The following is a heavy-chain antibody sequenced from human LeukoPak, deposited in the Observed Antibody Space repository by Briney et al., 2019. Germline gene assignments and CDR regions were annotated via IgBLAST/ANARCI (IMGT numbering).Heavy chain of an antibody. D-gene: IGHD6-13*01. Sequence: SQTLSLTCTVSGGSISSDSHYWSWIRQPAGKPLEWIGHIFTTGSTSYNPSLRTRVTISEDSSKDQFSLKLSSVTAADTAVYYCAREEQQLTNWGQGTLVTVSS. V-gene: IGHV4-61*09. CDR3: AREEQQLTN. CDR1: GGSISSDSHY. CDR2: IFTTGST. J-gene: IGHJ4*02.